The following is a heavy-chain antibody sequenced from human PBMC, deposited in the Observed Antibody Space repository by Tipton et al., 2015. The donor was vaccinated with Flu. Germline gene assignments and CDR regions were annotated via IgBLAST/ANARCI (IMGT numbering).Heavy chain of an antibody. CDR3: AREFDDYFFDY. Sequence: SGFTFSSYGMHWVRQAPGKGLEWVAGIWFDVSNSYYADSVKGRFTISRDNSKKQLFLQMNSLRADDTAVYYCAREFDDYFFDYWGQGALVTVSS. J-gene: IGHJ4*02. CDR2: IWFDVSNS. D-gene: IGHD2-21*02. V-gene: IGHV3-33*01. CDR1: GFTFSSYG.